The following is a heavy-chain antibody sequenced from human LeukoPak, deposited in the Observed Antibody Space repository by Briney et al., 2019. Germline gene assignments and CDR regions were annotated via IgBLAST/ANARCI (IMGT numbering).Heavy chain of an antibody. V-gene: IGHV4-59*01. CDR1: GGSISSYY. CDR2: IYYSGST. Sequence: SETLSLTCTVSGGSISSYYWSWIRQPPGKGLEWIGYIYYSGSTNYNPSLKSRVTISVDTSKNQFSLKLSSVTAADTAVYYCARHGSSWSHYYFDCWGQGTLVTVSS. J-gene: IGHJ4*02. CDR3: ARHGSSWSHYYFDC. D-gene: IGHD6-13*01.